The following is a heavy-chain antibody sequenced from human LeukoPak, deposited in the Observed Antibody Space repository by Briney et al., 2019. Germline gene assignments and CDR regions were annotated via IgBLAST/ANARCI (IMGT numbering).Heavy chain of an antibody. CDR2: IRST. V-gene: IGHV3-23*01. CDR1: GFTFSSSA. Sequence: PGGSLRLSCAASGFTFSSSAMSWVRQAPGKGLEWVSSIRSTYYADSVKGRFTISRDNSKNTLSLQMNSLRAEDTAVYYCAGSDTIGYTPREWDYWYFDLWGRGTLVTVSS. CDR3: AGSDTIGYTPREWDYWYFDL. J-gene: IGHJ2*01. D-gene: IGHD3-16*02.